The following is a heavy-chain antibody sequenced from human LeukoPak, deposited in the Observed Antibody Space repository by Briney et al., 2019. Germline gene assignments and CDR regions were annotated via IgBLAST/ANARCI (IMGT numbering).Heavy chain of an antibody. J-gene: IGHJ5*02. CDR1: GLHFSGTA. CDR2: ISHDGMNA. CDR3: AKDGAQYSSGPECDP. V-gene: IGHV3-23*01. D-gene: IGHD6-19*01. Sequence: GGSLRLSCAASGLHFSGTAMSWVRQAPGKGLEWVSAISHDGMNAYYADSVKGRFTISRDNSKKTVSLEMSSLPAADTGVYYCAKDGAQYSSGPECDPRGQGALVTVSS.